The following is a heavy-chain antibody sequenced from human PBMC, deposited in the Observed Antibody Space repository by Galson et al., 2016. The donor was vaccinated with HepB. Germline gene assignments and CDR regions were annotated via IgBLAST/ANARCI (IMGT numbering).Heavy chain of an antibody. CDR2: IYYNGGT. V-gene: IGHV4-39*02. CDR1: GGSISNKSFY. D-gene: IGHD6-19*01. CDR3: AREQWLVRKNYFDY. Sequence: SETLSLTCTVSGGSISNKSFYWGWIRQPPGRGLEWIGTIYYNGGTYYSPSLKSRVTMSVDTSKNQFSLNLRSVIAADTAVYFCAREQWLVRKNYFDYWGQGNLVTVSS. J-gene: IGHJ4*02.